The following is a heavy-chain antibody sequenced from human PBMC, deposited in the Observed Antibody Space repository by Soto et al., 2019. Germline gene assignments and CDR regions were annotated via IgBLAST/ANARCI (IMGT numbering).Heavy chain of an antibody. CDR3: ARDISGGASYYYYYYGMDV. Sequence: PGESLKISCKGSGYSFTSDWIGWVRQMPGKGLEWMGIIYPGDSDTRYSPSFQGQVTISADKSISTAYLQWSSLKASDTAMYYCARDISGGASYYYYYYGMDVWGQGTTVTVSS. CDR1: GYSFTSDW. J-gene: IGHJ6*02. D-gene: IGHD2-15*01. CDR2: IYPGDSDT. V-gene: IGHV5-51*01.